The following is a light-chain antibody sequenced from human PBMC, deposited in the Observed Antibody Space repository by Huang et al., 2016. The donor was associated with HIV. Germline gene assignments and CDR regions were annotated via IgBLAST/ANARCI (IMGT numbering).Light chain of an antibody. CDR2: WAS. Sequence: DIVMTQSPDSMTVSLGERATINCKSSQSVLHSSNNKNAGAWYRQKAGQPPGVLIYWASTRESGVPDRFIGSGSGTDFTLTISSLQAADVAVYFCHQYYSSPQTFGRGTKVEIK. J-gene: IGKJ1*01. CDR1: QSVLHSSNNKNA. CDR3: HQYYSSPQT. V-gene: IGKV4-1*01.